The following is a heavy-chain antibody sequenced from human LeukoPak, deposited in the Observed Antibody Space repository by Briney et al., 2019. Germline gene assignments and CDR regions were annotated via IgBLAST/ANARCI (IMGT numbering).Heavy chain of an antibody. D-gene: IGHD5-18*01. CDR1: GGSISSSSYY. CDR3: ATNEGYSYGETFDY. J-gene: IGHJ4*02. CDR2: IYYSGST. Sequence: SETLSLTCTVSGGSISSSSYYWGWIRQPPGKGLEWIGSIYYSGSTYYNPSLKSRVTISVDTSKNQFSLKLSSVTAAGTAVYYCATNEGYSYGETFDYWGQGTLVTVSS. V-gene: IGHV4-39*07.